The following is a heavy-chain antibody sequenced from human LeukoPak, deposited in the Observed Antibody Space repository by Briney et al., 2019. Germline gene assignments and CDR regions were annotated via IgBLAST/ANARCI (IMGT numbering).Heavy chain of an antibody. CDR1: GCIFTSYW. J-gene: IGHJ3*02. D-gene: IGHD7-27*01. V-gene: IGHV5-51*01. CDR3: ARPANWGSLEPFGI. CDR2: IYPGDSDT. Sequence: AEALQISCKGSGCIFTSYWIGCLRQMPAKGLDWMGIIYPGDSDTRYSPPFQGQVTISADKSISTVYLQWSSLKASDTAMYYCARPANWGSLEPFGIWGQGTMVTVSS.